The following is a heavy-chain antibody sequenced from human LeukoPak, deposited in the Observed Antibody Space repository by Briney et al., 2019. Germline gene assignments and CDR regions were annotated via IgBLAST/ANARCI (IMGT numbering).Heavy chain of an antibody. V-gene: IGHV3-66*01. CDR2: IYSGGST. Sequence: GGSLRLSCAASGFTVSSNYMSWVRQAPGKGLEWVSVIYSGGSTYYADSVKGRFTISRDNSKNTLYLQMNSLRAEDTAVYYCARAPRDYDSSGYYAGYWGQGTLVTVSS. CDR1: GFTVSSNY. J-gene: IGHJ4*02. D-gene: IGHD3-22*01. CDR3: ARAPRDYDSSGYYAGY.